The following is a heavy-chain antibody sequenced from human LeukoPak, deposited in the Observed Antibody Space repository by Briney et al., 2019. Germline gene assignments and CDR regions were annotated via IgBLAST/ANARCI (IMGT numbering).Heavy chain of an antibody. J-gene: IGHJ4*02. V-gene: IGHV4-38-2*02. CDR2: IYHSGST. Sequence: SETLSLTCTVSGYSISSGYYWGWIRQPPGKGLEWIGSIYHSGSTNYNPSLKSRVTISVDTSKNQFSLNLNSLTAADTAVYYCARGDCSNSNCYGSLLGYWGRGALVTVSS. CDR3: ARGDCSNSNCYGSLLGY. CDR1: GYSISSGYY. D-gene: IGHD2-2*01.